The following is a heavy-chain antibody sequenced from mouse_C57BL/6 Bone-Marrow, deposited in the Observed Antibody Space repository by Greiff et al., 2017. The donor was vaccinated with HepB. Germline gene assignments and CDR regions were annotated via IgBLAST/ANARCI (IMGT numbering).Heavy chain of an antibody. J-gene: IGHJ1*03. Sequence: EVQGVESGGDLVKPGGSLKLSCAASGFTFSSYGMSWVRQTPDKRLEWVATISSGGSYTYYPDSVKGRFTISRDNAKNTLYLQMSSLKSEDTAMYYCARRVYCSSYWYFDVWGTVTTVTVSS. V-gene: IGHV5-6*01. CDR2: ISSGGSYT. CDR3: ARRVYCSSYWYFDV. CDR1: GFTFSSYG. D-gene: IGHD1-1*01.